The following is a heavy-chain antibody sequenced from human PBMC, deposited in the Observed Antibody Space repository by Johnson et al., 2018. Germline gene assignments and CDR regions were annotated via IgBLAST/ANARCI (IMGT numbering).Heavy chain of an antibody. CDR1: GFTFSSYG. V-gene: IGHV3-30*03. D-gene: IGHD6-25*01. CDR3: AREDVSGGRYFQH. Sequence: QVQLVQSGGGVVQPGRSLRLSCAASGFTFSSYGMHWVRQAPGKGLEWVAVISYDGSNKYYADSVKGRFTISRDNAKNTLHLQVNSLRAEDTAVYYCAREDVSGGRYFQHWGQGTLVTVSS. J-gene: IGHJ1*01. CDR2: ISYDGSNK.